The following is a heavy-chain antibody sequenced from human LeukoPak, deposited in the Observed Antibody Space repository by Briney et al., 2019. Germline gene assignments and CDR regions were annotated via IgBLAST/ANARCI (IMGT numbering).Heavy chain of an antibody. CDR1: GFTFSSYA. CDR2: VSSNGGRV. V-gene: IGHV3-64*01. J-gene: IGHJ5*02. Sequence: GGSLRLSCVASGFTFSSYAMYWVRQAPGKGLECVSAVSSNGGRVYYANSVKGRFTISRDNSKNTLYLQMGSLRAEDMAVYYCARDLYCSSISCYGSFDPWGQGTLVTVSS. D-gene: IGHD2-2*01. CDR3: ARDLYCSSISCYGSFDP.